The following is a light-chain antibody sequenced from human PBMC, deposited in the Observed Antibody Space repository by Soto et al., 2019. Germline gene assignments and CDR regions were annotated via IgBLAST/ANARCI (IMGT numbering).Light chain of an antibody. CDR1: QDISNY. V-gene: IGKV1-33*01. Sequence: DIQMTQSPSSLSASVGDRVTITCQASQDISNYLNWYQQKPGKAPKLLIYDASNLETGVPSRFSGSGSGTDSTFTISSLQPEDIATYYCQQYDNLPIFTFGPGTKVDIK. J-gene: IGKJ3*01. CDR2: DAS. CDR3: QQYDNLPIFT.